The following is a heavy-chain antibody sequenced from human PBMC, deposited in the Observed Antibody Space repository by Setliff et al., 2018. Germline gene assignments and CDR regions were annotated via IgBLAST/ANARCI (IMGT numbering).Heavy chain of an antibody. CDR3: VSDSGNSGRIDY. V-gene: IGHV3-48*04. Sequence: PGGSLRLSCAASGFTFSSYNMDWVRQAPGKGLEWVSYINSRSSTIFYADSVKGRFTISRDIAKNSVYLQMNGLSAEDSAVYYCVSDSGNSGRIDYWGQGTPVTVSS. J-gene: IGHJ4*02. CDR2: INSRSSTI. CDR1: GFTFSSYN. D-gene: IGHD6-25*01.